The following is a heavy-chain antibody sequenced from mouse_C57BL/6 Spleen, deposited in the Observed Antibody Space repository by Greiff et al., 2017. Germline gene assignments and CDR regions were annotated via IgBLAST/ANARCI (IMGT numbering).Heavy chain of an antibody. J-gene: IGHJ2*01. CDR3: ARENSDYDEYYFDY. Sequence: QVQLKQPGAELVKPGASVKLSCKASGYTFTSYWMHWVKQRPGRGLEWIGRIDPNSGGTKYNEKFKGKATLTVDKPSSTAYMQLSSLTSEDSAVYYCARENSDYDEYYFDYWGQGATLTVSS. CDR1: GYTFTSYW. CDR2: IDPNSGGT. V-gene: IGHV1-72*01. D-gene: IGHD2-4*01.